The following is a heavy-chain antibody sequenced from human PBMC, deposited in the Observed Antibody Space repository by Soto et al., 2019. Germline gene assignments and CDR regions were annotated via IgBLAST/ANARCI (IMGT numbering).Heavy chain of an antibody. J-gene: IGHJ5*02. D-gene: IGHD3-22*01. CDR1: GYSFINYC. V-gene: IGHV1-46*01. Sequence: ASVKVSCKASGYSFINYCIHWVRQAPGQGLEWIGIINPNGGSTNCAQKVRGRVTLARDTSTSTAYMDLSSLRSDDTAVYYCARAHYYDRSGYYYHWFAPWGQGTLVTVSS. CDR3: ARAHYYDRSGYYYHWFAP. CDR2: INPNGGST.